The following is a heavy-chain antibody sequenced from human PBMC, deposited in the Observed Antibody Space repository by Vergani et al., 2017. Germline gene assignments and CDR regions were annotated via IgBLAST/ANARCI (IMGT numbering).Heavy chain of an antibody. V-gene: IGHV1-2*02. CDR3: ARVPYYDSSGYFYWFDP. D-gene: IGHD3-22*01. CDR1: GYTFTGYY. CDR2: INPNSGGT. J-gene: IGHJ5*02. Sequence: QVQLVQSGAEVKKPGASVKVSCKASGYTFTGYYMHWVRQAPGQGLEWMGWINPNSGGTNYAQKFQGRVTMTRDTSISTAYMELSRLRSDDTAVYYCARVPYYDSSGYFYWFDPWGQGTLVTVSS.